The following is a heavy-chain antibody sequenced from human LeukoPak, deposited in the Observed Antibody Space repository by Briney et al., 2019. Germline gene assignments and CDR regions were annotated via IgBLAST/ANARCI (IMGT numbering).Heavy chain of an antibody. Sequence: GGSLRLSCSASGFVFSIYTMYWVRQTPGKGPEYVSTISGSGNGFSIYYADSVKGRFTISRDDSKNTLYLQMNSLRAEDTAVYYCARGWYYYESSGYYFDSWGQGTLVTVSS. J-gene: IGHJ4*02. CDR1: GFVFSIYT. CDR3: ARGWYYYESSGYYFDS. V-gene: IGHV3-64*04. CDR2: ISGSGNGFSI. D-gene: IGHD3-22*01.